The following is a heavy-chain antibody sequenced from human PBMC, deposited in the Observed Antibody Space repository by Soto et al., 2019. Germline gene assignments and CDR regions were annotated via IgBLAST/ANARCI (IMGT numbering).Heavy chain of an antibody. J-gene: IGHJ6*02. D-gene: IGHD1-26*01. CDR3: ARARVGATPRYYYGMDV. V-gene: IGHV3-21*01. Sequence: PGGSLRLSCAASGFTFSSYSMNRVRQAPGKGLEWVSSISSSSSYIYYADSVKGRFTISRDNAKNSLYLQMNSLRAEDTAVYYCARARVGATPRYYYGMDVWGQGTTVTVSS. CDR2: ISSSSSYI. CDR1: GFTFSSYS.